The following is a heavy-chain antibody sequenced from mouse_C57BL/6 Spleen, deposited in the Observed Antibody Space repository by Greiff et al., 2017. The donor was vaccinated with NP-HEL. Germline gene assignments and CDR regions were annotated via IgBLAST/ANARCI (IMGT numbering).Heavy chain of an antibody. D-gene: IGHD1-1*01. CDR3: ARRGSSSGWFAY. V-gene: IGHV1-69*01. CDR2: IDPSDSYT. J-gene: IGHJ3*01. CDR1: GYTFTSYW. Sequence: QVQLQQPGAELVMPGASVKLSCKASGYTFTSYWMHWVKQRPGQGLEWIGEIDPSDSYTNYNQKFKGKSTLTVDKSSSTAYMQLSSLTSEDSAVYYCARRGSSSGWFAYWGQGTLVTVSA.